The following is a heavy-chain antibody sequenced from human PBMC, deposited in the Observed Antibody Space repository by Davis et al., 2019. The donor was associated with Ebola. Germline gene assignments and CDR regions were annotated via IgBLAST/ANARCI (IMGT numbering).Heavy chain of an antibody. CDR2: MNPNSGNT. Sequence: ASVKVSCKASGYTFTSYDINWVRQATGQGLEWMGWMNPNSGNTGYAQEFQGRVTMARNTSISTAYMELSSLRSEDTAVYYCARDRSYWFDPWGQGTLVTVSS. CDR3: ARDRSYWFDP. V-gene: IGHV1-8*01. J-gene: IGHJ5*02. CDR1: GYTFTSYD.